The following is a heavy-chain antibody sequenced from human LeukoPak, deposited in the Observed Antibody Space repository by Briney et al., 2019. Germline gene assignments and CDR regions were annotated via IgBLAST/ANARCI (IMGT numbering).Heavy chain of an antibody. V-gene: IGHV3-74*01. J-gene: IGHJ4*02. D-gene: IGHD3-22*01. Sequence: GGSLRLSCAASGLTFSSHWMHWVRQAPGKGLVWVSRITNDGSSTTYADSVKGRFTISRDNAKNMLYLQVNSLRAEDTAVYYCARAEQRYYYDTSGLRLPDYWGQGTLVTVSS. CDR3: ARAEQRYYYDTSGLRLPDY. CDR2: ITNDGSST. CDR1: GLTFSSHW.